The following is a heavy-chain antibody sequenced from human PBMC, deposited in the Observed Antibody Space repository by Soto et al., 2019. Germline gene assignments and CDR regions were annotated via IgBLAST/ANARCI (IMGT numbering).Heavy chain of an antibody. CDR1: GGSVSSGSYY. D-gene: IGHD6-13*01. V-gene: IGHV4-61*01. J-gene: IGHJ6*02. CDR2: IYYSGST. Sequence: SETLSLTCTVSGGSVSSGSYYWSWIRQPLGKGLEWIGYIYYSGSTNYNPSLKSRVTISVDTSKNQFSLKLSSVTAADTAVYYCARDRIAAAAHSYVMDVWGQGTTVTVSS. CDR3: ARDRIAAAAHSYVMDV.